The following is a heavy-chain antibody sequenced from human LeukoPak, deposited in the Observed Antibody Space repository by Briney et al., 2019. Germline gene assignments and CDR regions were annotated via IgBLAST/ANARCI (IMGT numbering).Heavy chain of an antibody. Sequence: PGGSLRLSCAASGFTVITNDMTWVRQAPGKGLGWVSVLYSDGNTKYADSVQGRFTISRDNSKNILYLEMNSLSPDDTAVYYCARGVEPLAANTLAYWGQGTLVTVSS. CDR3: ARGVEPLAANTLAY. D-gene: IGHD1-14*01. CDR1: GFTVITND. J-gene: IGHJ4*02. V-gene: IGHV3-53*01. CDR2: LYSDGNT.